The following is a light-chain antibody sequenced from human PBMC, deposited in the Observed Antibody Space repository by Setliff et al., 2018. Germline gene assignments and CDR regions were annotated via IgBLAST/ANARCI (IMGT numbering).Light chain of an antibody. CDR2: EVT. CDR1: SSDVGGYNY. CDR3: NAYTAGTTYV. V-gene: IGLV2-14*01. J-gene: IGLJ1*01. Sequence: QSALTQPAAVSGSPGQSIAISCTGTSSDVGGYNYVSWYQHHPGKPPKLMIFEVTKRPSGVSSRFSGSKSGNTASLTISGLQTEDEADYYCNAYTAGTTYVFGTGTKVTVL.